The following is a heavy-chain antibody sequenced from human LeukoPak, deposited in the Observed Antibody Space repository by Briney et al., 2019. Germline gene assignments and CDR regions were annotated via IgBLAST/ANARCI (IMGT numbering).Heavy chain of an antibody. CDR2: FDPEDGET. CDR1: GYTLTELP. Sequence: ASVKVSCKVSGYTLTELPMHWVRQAPGKGLEWMGGFDPEDGETIYAQKFQGRVTMTEVTSTDTAYMGLSSLRSEDTAVYYCATYPLGYCSSTSCLPPNWFDPWGQGTLVTVSS. CDR3: ATYPLGYCSSTSCLPPNWFDP. D-gene: IGHD2-2*01. J-gene: IGHJ5*02. V-gene: IGHV1-24*01.